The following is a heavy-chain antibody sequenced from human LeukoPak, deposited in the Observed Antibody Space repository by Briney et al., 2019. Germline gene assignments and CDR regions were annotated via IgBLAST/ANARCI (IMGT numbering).Heavy chain of an antibody. Sequence: SETLSLTCTVSGGSVSSTSYYWSWIRQPPGKGLEWIGFIYYTASTNYNPSLKSRVTISVDTSMNHFSLKMTSVTAADTAVYYCARTQIAAAGYYFDYWGQRALVTVSS. D-gene: IGHD6-13*01. CDR2: IYYTAST. CDR1: GGSVSSTSYY. V-gene: IGHV4-61*01. CDR3: ARTQIAAAGYYFDY. J-gene: IGHJ4*02.